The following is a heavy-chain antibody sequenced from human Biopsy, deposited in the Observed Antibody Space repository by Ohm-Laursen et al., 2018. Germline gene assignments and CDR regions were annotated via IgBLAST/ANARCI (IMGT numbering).Heavy chain of an antibody. D-gene: IGHD3-22*01. Sequence: SLRLSCAATGFTFSPYSMNWVRQAPGQGLEWVSSISSSGSFIYFADSVKGRFTISRDNARNSLYLQMNSLRAEDTAVYYCVRGVDYYDPYHYYALDVWGQGTTVTVSS. CDR2: ISSSGSFI. V-gene: IGHV3-21*01. J-gene: IGHJ6*02. CDR1: GFTFSPYS. CDR3: VRGVDYYDPYHYYALDV.